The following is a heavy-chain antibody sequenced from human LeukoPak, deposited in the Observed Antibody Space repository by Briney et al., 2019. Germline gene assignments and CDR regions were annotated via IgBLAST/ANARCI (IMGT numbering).Heavy chain of an antibody. CDR1: GFTFSDYY. Sequence: PGGSLRLSCAASGFTFSDYYMSWIRQAPGKGLEWVSVIYSGGSTYYADSVKGRFTISRDNAKNSLYLQMNSLRAEDMALYYCAKVKNPVGAIGAFDYWGQGTLVTVSS. V-gene: IGHV3-53*05. CDR2: IYSGGST. D-gene: IGHD1-26*01. CDR3: AKVKNPVGAIGAFDY. J-gene: IGHJ4*02.